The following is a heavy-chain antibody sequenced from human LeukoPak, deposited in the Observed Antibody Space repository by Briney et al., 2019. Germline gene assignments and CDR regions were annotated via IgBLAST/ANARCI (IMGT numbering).Heavy chain of an antibody. D-gene: IGHD5-12*01. Sequence: GGSLRLSCAASGFTFSSYWMSWVRQAPGKGLQSVAYISQDVSHKYYVDSVKGRFTISRDNAKNSLHLEMNSLRAEDTALYYCARVGYNGWDFENWGQGTLVTVSS. CDR1: GFTFSSYW. CDR3: ARVGYNGWDFEN. V-gene: IGHV3-7*01. CDR2: ISQDVSHK. J-gene: IGHJ4*02.